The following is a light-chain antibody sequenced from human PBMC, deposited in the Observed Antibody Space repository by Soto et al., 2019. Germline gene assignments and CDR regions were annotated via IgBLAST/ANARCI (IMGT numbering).Light chain of an antibody. J-gene: IGKJ1*01. Sequence: EIVLTQSPGTLSLSPGERATLSCRASQTVSSNYLAWYQQKPGQAPRLLIYGASSRATGIPDRFSGSRSGTDFTLTISRLEPEDFAVYYCQQYGSSQSFGQGTKVEIK. CDR2: GAS. CDR3: QQYGSSQS. V-gene: IGKV3-20*01. CDR1: QTVSSNY.